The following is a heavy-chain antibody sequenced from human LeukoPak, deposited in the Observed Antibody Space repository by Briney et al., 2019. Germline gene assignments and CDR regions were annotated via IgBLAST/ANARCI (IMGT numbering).Heavy chain of an antibody. CDR1: GFTFDDYG. D-gene: IGHD2-2*01. Sequence: GGSLRLSCAASGFTFDDYGMSWVRQAPGKGLEWVSYISSSSSTIYYADSVKGRFTISRDNAKNSLYLQMNSLRAEDTAVYYCARAAISYYFDYWGQGTLVTVAS. CDR3: ARAAISYYFDY. J-gene: IGHJ4*02. V-gene: IGHV3-48*04. CDR2: ISSSSSTI.